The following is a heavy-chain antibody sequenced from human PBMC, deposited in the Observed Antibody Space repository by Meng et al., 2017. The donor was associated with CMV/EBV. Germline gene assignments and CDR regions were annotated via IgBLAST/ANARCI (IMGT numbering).Heavy chain of an antibody. V-gene: IGHV4-34*01. J-gene: IGHJ4*02. Sequence: QVQLQQWGAGLLKPSETLSLTCAVYGGSFSGYYWSWIRQPPGKGLEWIGEINHGGSTNYNPSLKSRVTISVDTSKNQFSLKLSSVTAADTAVYYCARVWDSGWDYWGQGTLVTVSS. CDR2: INHGGST. D-gene: IGHD3-22*01. CDR3: ARVWDSGWDY. CDR1: GGSFSGYY.